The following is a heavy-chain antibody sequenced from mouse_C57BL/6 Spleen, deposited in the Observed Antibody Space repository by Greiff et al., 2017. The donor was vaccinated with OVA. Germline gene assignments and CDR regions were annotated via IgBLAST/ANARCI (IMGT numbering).Heavy chain of an antibody. D-gene: IGHD2-2*01. CDR3: AREGLRRAARYFDV. V-gene: IGHV1-52*01. CDR1: GYTFTSYW. J-gene: IGHJ1*03. CDR2: IDPSDSET. Sequence: QVQLQQPGAELVRPGSSVKLSCKASGYTFTSYWMHWVKQTPIQGLEWIGNIDPSDSETHYNQKFKDKATLTVDTSSSTAYMQLSSLTSEDSAVYYGAREGLRRAARYFDVWGTGTTVTVSS.